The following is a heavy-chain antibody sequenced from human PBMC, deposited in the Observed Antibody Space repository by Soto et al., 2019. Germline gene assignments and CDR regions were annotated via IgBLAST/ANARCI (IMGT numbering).Heavy chain of an antibody. D-gene: IGHD2-15*01. CDR1: GFTFDDYA. CDR2: ISWNSGSI. Sequence: EVQLVESGGDLVQPGRSLRLSCAASGFTFDDYAMHWVRQAPGKGLEWVSGISWNSGSIGYADSVKGRFTISRDNAKNSLYLQMNSLRAEDTALYYCAKDKSGGSWYFDLWGRGTLVTVSS. CDR3: AKDKSGGSWYFDL. V-gene: IGHV3-9*01. J-gene: IGHJ2*01.